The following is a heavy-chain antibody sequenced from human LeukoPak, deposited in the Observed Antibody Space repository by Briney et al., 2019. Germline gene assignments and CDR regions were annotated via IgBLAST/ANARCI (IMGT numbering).Heavy chain of an antibody. D-gene: IGHD3-10*01. CDR1: GGSFSGYY. CDR3: AGSISRYYYGSGSYYPTYNWFDP. J-gene: IGHJ5*02. CDR2: INHSGST. V-gene: IGHV4-34*01. Sequence: SETLSLTCAVYGGSFSGYYWSWIRQPPGKGLEWIGEINHSGSTNYNPSLKSRVTISVDTSKNQFSLKLSSVTAADTAVYYCAGSISRYYYGSGSYYPTYNWFDPWGQGTLVTVSS.